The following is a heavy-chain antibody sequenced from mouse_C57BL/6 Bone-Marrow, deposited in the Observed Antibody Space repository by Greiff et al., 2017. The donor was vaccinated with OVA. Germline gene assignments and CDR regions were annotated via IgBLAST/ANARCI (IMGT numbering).Heavy chain of an antibody. CDR2: IRSKSNNYAT. V-gene: IGHV10-1*01. J-gene: IGHJ1*03. D-gene: IGHD4-1*02. CDR3: VPTGTACSFDV. CDR1: GFSFNTYA. Sequence: GGGLVQPKGSLKLSCAASGFSFNTYAMNWVRQAPGKGLEWVARIRSKSNNYATYYADSVKDRFTISRDDSESMLYLQMNNLKTEDTAMYYCVPTGTACSFDVWGTGTTVTVSS.